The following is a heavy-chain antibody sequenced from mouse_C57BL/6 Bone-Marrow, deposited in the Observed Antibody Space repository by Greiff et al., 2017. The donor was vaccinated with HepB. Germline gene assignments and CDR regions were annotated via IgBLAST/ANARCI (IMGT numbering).Heavy chain of an antibody. V-gene: IGHV1-81*01. J-gene: IGHJ4*01. CDR1: GYTFTSYG. CDR2: IYPRSGNT. CDR3: AREPLRQAMDY. Sequence: VQLQESGAELARPGASVKLSCKASGYTFTSYGISWVKQRTGQGLEWIGEIYPRSGNTYYNEKFKGKATLTADKSSSTAYMELRSLTSEDSAVYFCAREPLRQAMDYWGQGTSVTVSS. D-gene: IGHD2-4*01.